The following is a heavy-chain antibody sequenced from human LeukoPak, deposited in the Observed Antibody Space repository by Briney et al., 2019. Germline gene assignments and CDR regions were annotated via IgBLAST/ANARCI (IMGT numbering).Heavy chain of an antibody. V-gene: IGHV4-39*01. Sequence: SETLSLTCTVSGGSISSSSYYWGWIRQPPGKGLEWIGSIYYSGSTYYNPSLKSRVTISVDTSKNQFSLKLSSVTAADTAVYYCARGEHYCSSTSCLLDYWGQGTLVTVSS. J-gene: IGHJ4*02. CDR3: ARGEHYCSSTSCLLDY. CDR1: GGSISSSSYY. CDR2: IYYSGST. D-gene: IGHD2-2*01.